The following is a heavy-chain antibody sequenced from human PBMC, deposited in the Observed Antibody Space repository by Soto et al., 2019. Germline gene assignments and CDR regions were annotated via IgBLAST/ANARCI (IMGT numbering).Heavy chain of an antibody. J-gene: IGHJ6*03. Sequence: GESLKISCKGSGYSFTSYWIGWVRQMPGKGLEWMGIIYPGDSDTRYSPSFQGQVTISADKSISTAYLQWSSLKASDTAMYYCARQRGELSLSGHYYYYYMDVWGKGTTVTVSS. CDR1: GYSFTSYW. D-gene: IGHD3-16*02. CDR3: ARQRGELSLSGHYYYYYMDV. CDR2: IYPGDSDT. V-gene: IGHV5-51*01.